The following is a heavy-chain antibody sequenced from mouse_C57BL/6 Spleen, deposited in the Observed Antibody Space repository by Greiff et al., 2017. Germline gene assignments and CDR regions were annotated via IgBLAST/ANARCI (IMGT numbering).Heavy chain of an antibody. CDR1: GFTFSSYA. CDR2: ISDGGSYT. D-gene: IGHD4-1*01. V-gene: IGHV5-4*01. J-gene: IGHJ2*01. CDR3: ARDLGGTDY. Sequence: EVKLVESGGGLVKPGGSLKLSCAASGFTFSSYAMSWVRQTPEKRLEWVATISDGGSYTYYPDNVKGRFTISRDNAKNNLYLQMRHLKSEDTAMYYCARDLGGTDYWGQGTTLTVSS.